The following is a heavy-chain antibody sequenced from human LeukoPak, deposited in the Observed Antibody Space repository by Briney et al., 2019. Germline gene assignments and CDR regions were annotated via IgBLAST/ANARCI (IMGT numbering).Heavy chain of an antibody. CDR1: GGSISSISYY. CDR2: IYYSGST. V-gene: IGHV4-39*01. J-gene: IGHJ3*02. CDR3: ASDSSGYYDPYASDI. D-gene: IGHD3-22*01. Sequence: SETLSLTCTVSGGSISSISYYWGWIRQPPGKGLGWIGSIYYSGSTYYNPSLKSRVTISVDTSKNQFSLKLSSVTAADTAVYYCASDSSGYYDPYASDIWGQGTMVTVSS.